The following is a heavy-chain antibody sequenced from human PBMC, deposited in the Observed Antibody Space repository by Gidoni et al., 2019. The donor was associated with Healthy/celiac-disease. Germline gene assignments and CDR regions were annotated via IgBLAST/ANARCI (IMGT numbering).Heavy chain of an antibody. D-gene: IGHD3-3*01. CDR1: GGSFSGYY. CDR2: INHSGST. V-gene: IGHV4-34*01. CDR3: ARETNTIFGVALGY. J-gene: IGHJ4*02. Sequence: QVQLQQWGAGLLKPSETLSLTCAVYGGSFSGYYWSWIRQPPGKGLEWIGEINHSGSTNYNPSLKSRVTISVDTSKNQFSLKLSSVTAADTAVYYCARETNTIFGVALGYWGQGTLVTVSS.